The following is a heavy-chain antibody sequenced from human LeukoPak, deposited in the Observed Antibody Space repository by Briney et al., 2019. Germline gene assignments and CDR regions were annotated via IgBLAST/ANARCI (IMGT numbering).Heavy chain of an antibody. CDR3: AKDRYQLLEFDY. CDR2: IYYSGST. D-gene: IGHD2-2*01. V-gene: IGHV4-59*01. CDR1: GGSISSYY. Sequence: SETLSLTCTVSGGSISSYYWSWIRQPPGKGLEWIGYIYYSGSTNYNPSLKSRVTISVDTSKNQFSLKLSSVTAADTAVYYCAKDRYQLLEFDYWGQGTLVTVSS. J-gene: IGHJ4*02.